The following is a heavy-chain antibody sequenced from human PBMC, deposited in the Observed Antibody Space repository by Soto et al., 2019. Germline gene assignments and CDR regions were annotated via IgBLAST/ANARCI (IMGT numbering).Heavy chain of an antibody. V-gene: IGHV3-23*01. Sequence: GGSLRHSCAASGFTFSSYAMNWVRQATGKGLEWVSVISGSGGSTYYADSVKGRFTISRDNSKNTLYLQMNSLRAEDTAVYYFSSGAATTEIDTRGQGDVVTISS. D-gene: IGHD2-15*01. J-gene: IGHJ1*01. CDR3: SSGAATTEIDT. CDR1: GFTFSSYA. CDR2: ISGSGGST.